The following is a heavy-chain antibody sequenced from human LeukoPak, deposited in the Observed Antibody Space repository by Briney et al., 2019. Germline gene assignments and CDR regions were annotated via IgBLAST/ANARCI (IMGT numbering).Heavy chain of an antibody. D-gene: IGHD4-17*01. CDR3: ARGAMTAVPTFDY. CDR2: IYYTGST. Sequence: PSETLSLTCTVSGGSISGYYWSWIRQPPGKGLEWIGYIYYTGSTNYNPSLKSRVTISVDTSKNRFSLKLSSVTAADTAVYYCARGAMTAVPTFDYWGQGTLVTVSS. V-gene: IGHV4-59*01. CDR1: GGSISGYY. J-gene: IGHJ4*02.